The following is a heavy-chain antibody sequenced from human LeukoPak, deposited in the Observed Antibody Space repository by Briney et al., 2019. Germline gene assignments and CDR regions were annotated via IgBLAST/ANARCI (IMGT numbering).Heavy chain of an antibody. CDR1: GFTFNNAW. Sequence: GGSLRLSCAASGFTFNNAWMSWVRQAPGKGLEWVGRIKRKTDGGTTEYAAPVKGRFTISRDDSKNTLYLQMNSLKTEDTAVYYCTTDPRLWLNYWGQGTLVTVSS. CDR2: IKRKTDGGTT. CDR3: TTDPRLWLNY. D-gene: IGHD5-18*01. V-gene: IGHV3-15*01. J-gene: IGHJ4*02.